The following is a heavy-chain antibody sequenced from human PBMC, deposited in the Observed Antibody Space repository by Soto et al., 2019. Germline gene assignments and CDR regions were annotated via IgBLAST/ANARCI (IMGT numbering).Heavy chain of an antibody. J-gene: IGHJ6*02. CDR3: ASSNNYDLCYYYCMDD. V-gene: IGHV1-69*13. D-gene: IGHD3-16*01. CDR2: IIPIFCTA. Sequence: SVKVSCKASGGTFSSYAISWVRQAPGQGREWMGWIIPIFCTANYAQKFQGRVTITADESTSTAYMELSSLRAEDTAVYYCASSNNYDLCYYYCMDDWGQGTTVTVSS. CDR1: GGTFSSYA.